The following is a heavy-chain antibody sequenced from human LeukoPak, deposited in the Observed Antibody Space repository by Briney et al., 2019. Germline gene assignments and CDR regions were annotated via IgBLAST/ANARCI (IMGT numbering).Heavy chain of an antibody. CDR2: ISFDGKNK. CDR3: AKGDGYYYYGMVV. CDR1: GFTLCSYV. Sequence: AGGSLRHSCAASGFTLCSYVMHWVRQAPGQGLEWVAVISFDGKNKYFADSVRGRFIISRDNSKNTLYLQMNSLRVEDTAVYYCAKGDGYYYYGMVVWRRGTTVTVSS. J-gene: IGHJ6*02. V-gene: IGHV3-30*18.